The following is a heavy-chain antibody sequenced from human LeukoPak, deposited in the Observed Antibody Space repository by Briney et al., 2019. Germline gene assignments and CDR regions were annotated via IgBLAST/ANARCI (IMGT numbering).Heavy chain of an antibody. V-gene: IGHV3-23*01. CDR3: AKDRRYSYGPSDY. CDR2: ISGSGGST. CDR1: GFTFSSYA. D-gene: IGHD5-18*01. Sequence: AGGSLRLTCAASGFTFSSYAMSWVRQAPGKGLEWVSAISGSGGSTYYADSVKGRFTISRDNSKNTLYLQMNSLRAEDTAVYYCAKDRRYSYGPSDYWGQETLVTVSS. J-gene: IGHJ4*02.